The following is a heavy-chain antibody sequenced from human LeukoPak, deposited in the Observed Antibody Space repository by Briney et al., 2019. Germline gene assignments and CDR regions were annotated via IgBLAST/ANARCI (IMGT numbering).Heavy chain of an antibody. J-gene: IGHJ3*02. V-gene: IGHV4-59*01. CDR1: GGSISSYY. D-gene: IGHD5-18*01. CDR3: ARDLGVMVRAFDI. CDR2: IYYSGST. Sequence: PAETRSLTCTVSGGSISSYYWSWIRQPPGKRLEWIGYIYYSGSTSYNPSHKSRVTISVDTSKNQISLKLSSVTAADTAVYYCARDLGVMVRAFDIWGQGPMVTVSS.